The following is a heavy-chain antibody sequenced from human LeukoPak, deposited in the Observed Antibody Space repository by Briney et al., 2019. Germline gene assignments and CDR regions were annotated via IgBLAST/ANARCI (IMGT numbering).Heavy chain of an antibody. Sequence: PGGSLRLSCAASGFTFSTYNMNWVRQAPGKGLEWVSFISSSGGYIYYADSVKGRFTISRDNAKNTLYVQMNSLRAEDTAVYYCGNDGGGSVPYYFDYWGEGTLLTVSS. CDR3: GNDGGGSVPYYFDY. D-gene: IGHD3-16*01. CDR1: GFTFSTYN. J-gene: IGHJ4*02. CDR2: ISSSGGYI. V-gene: IGHV3-21*04.